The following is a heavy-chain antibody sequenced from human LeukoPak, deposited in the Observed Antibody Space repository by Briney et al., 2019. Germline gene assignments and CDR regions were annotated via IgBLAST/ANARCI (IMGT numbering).Heavy chain of an antibody. CDR1: GYTFTGYY. CDR3: ARHGSGSYPNSYNWFDP. Sequence: ASVKVSCKASGYTFTGYYMHWVRQAPGQGLEWMGWINPNSGGTNYAQEFQGWVTMTRDTSISTAYMELSRLRSDDTAVYYCARHGSGSYPNSYNWFDPWGQGTLVTVSS. V-gene: IGHV1-2*04. CDR2: INPNSGGT. D-gene: IGHD3-10*01. J-gene: IGHJ5*02.